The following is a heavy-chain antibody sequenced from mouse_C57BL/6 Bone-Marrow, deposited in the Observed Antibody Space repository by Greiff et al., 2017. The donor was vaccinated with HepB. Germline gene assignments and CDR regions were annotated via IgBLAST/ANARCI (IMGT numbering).Heavy chain of an antibody. Sequence: EVQLQQSGPGMVKPSQSLSLTCTVTGYSITSGYDWHWIRHFPGNKLEWMGYISYSGSTNYNPSLKSRISITHDTSKNHFFLKLNSVTTEDTATYYCASPIYYYGSSPYWGQGTTLTVSS. J-gene: IGHJ2*01. CDR2: ISYSGST. V-gene: IGHV3-1*01. CDR1: GYSITSGYD. D-gene: IGHD1-1*01. CDR3: ASPIYYYGSSPY.